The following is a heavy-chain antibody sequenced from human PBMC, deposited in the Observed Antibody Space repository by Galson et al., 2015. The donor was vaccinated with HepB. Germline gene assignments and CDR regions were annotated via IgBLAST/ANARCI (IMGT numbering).Heavy chain of an antibody. CDR3: VAEVGAKDFDN. CDR1: GFTFTSHA. CDR2: ISYDGNYK. D-gene: IGHD1-26*01. Sequence: SLRLSCAASGFTFTSHAMHWVRQAPGKGLEWVAVISYDGNYKNYPDSVKGRFTIFRDDSKNTLSLQMHSLRAEDTAVYYCVAEVGAKDFDNWGQGTLVTVSS. V-gene: IGHV3-30-3*01. J-gene: IGHJ4*02.